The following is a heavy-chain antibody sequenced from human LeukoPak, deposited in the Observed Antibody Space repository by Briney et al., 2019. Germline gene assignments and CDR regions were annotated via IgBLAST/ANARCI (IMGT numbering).Heavy chain of an antibody. D-gene: IGHD1-1*01. J-gene: IGHJ6*02. Sequence: ASVKVSCKASGYTFTGYYMQWVRQAPGQGLEWMGRINPNSGGTNYAQKFQGRVTMTRDTSISTAYMELSRLRSDDTAVYYCATERTLRLSRYGMDVWGQGTTVTVSS. V-gene: IGHV1-2*06. CDR3: ATERTLRLSRYGMDV. CDR2: INPNSGGT. CDR1: GYTFTGYY.